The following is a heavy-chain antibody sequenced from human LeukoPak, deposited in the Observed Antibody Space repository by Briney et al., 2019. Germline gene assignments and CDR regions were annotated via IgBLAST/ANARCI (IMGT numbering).Heavy chain of an antibody. Sequence: GGSLRLSCAASGFTFGSYAMSWVRQAPGKGLEWVSGISGSGGGTYYADYVKGRFTISRDNSKNTLYLQMNSLRADDTAVYYCAKGIRSWHYFDYWGQGTLVTVSS. CDR3: AKGIRSWHYFDY. CDR2: ISGSGGGT. V-gene: IGHV3-23*01. CDR1: GFTFGSYA. D-gene: IGHD6-13*01. J-gene: IGHJ4*02.